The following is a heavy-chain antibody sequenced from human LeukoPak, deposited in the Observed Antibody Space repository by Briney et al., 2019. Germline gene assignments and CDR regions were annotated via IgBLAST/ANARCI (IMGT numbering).Heavy chain of an antibody. V-gene: IGHV3-30-3*01. Sequence: PGRSLRLSCAASGFTFSSYAMHWVRQAPGKGLEWVAVISYDGSSKYYADSVKGRFTISRDNSKNTLYLQMNSLRAEDTAVYYCARDRALTYYYYGMDVWGQGTTVTVSS. CDR1: GFTFSSYA. J-gene: IGHJ6*02. CDR2: ISYDGSSK. CDR3: ARDRALTYYYYGMDV.